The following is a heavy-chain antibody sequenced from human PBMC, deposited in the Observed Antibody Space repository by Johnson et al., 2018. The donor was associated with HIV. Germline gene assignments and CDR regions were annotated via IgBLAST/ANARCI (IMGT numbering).Heavy chain of an antibody. Sequence: VQLVESGGGLVKPGGSLRLSCAASGLTFSDYYMSWIRQAPGKGLEWVSGINWNGGRTGYADSVKGRFTISRDNAKTSLYLQMNSLRAEDTALYYCAKTIFGVVSDALDIWGQGTMVIVSS. V-gene: IGHV3-20*04. D-gene: IGHD3-3*01. CDR1: GLTFSDYY. J-gene: IGHJ3*02. CDR3: AKTIFGVVSDALDI. CDR2: INWNGGRT.